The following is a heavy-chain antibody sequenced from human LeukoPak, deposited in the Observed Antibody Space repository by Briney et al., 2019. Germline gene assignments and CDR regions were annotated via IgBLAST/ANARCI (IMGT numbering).Heavy chain of an antibody. J-gene: IGHJ5*01. Sequence: PSETLPLTCTVSGGSISGYYWNWVRQPPGRGLEWIGYIYYTGSTHYNPSLKSRVTISVDTSKNQFSLKLSSVTAADTAVYYCATHPYSSSWFDYWGQGTLVTVSS. CDR3: ATHPYSSSWFDY. V-gene: IGHV4-59*08. CDR2: IYYTGST. D-gene: IGHD6-13*01. CDR1: GGSISGYY.